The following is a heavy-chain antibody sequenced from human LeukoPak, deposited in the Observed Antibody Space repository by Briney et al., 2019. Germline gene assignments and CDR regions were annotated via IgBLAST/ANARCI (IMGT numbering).Heavy chain of an antibody. CDR2: INPNSGGT. CDR3: ARGRNYCSGGSCYYMDV. V-gene: IGHV1-2*06. CDR1: GYTFTGYY. D-gene: IGHD2-15*01. J-gene: IGHJ6*03. Sequence: ASVKVSCKASGYTFTGYYMHWVRQAPGQGLEWMGRINPNSGGTNYAQRFQGRVTMTRDTSINTAYMELSRLRSDDTAVYYRARGRNYCSGGSCYYMDVWGKGTTVTVSS.